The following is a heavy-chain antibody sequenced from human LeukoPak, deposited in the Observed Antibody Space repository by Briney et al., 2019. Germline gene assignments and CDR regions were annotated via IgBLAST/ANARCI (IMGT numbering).Heavy chain of an antibody. CDR3: AGLVLDY. J-gene: IGHJ4*02. V-gene: IGHV3-49*04. Sequence: GGSQRLSCIASGFTFGDYAMSWVRRAPGKGLEWVGFIRSKAYGGTTEYAASVKSRFSISRDDSKSITYLQMNSLRAEDTAVYYCAGLVLDYWGQGALVTVSS. CDR1: GFTFGDYA. CDR2: IRSKAYGGTT. D-gene: IGHD6-19*01.